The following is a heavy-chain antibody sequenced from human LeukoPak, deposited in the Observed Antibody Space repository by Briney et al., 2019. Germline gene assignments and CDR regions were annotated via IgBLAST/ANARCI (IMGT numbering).Heavy chain of an antibody. CDR1: HSLVTSYG. CDR3: ARDWIAALPYFDY. V-gene: IGHV1-18*01. CDR2: ISAYKGNT. D-gene: IGHD6-6*01. Sequence: APVKVSDKALHSLVTSYGISWVRQAPGQAREWLGWISAYKGNTNYAQKLQGRITMTTDTSTSTAYMELRSMRSDDTAVYYCARDWIAALPYFDYWGQGTLVTVSS. J-gene: IGHJ4*02.